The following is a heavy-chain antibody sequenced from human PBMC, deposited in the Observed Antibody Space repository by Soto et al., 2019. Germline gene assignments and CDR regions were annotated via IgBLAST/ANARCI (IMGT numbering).Heavy chain of an antibody. CDR3: ARSGVGATGLGNWFDP. CDR1: GGTFSSYA. J-gene: IGHJ5*02. CDR2: IIPIFGTA. Sequence: QVQLVQSGAEVKKPGSSVKVSCKASGGTFSSYAISWVRQAPGQGLEWMGGIIPIFGTANYAQKFQGRVTMTADETKSTAYMELSSLSSEDTAVYYCARSGVGATGLGNWFDPWGQGTLVTVSS. D-gene: IGHD1-26*01. V-gene: IGHV1-69*12.